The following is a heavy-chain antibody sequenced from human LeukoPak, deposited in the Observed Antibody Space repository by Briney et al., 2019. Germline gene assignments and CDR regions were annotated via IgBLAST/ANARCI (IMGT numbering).Heavy chain of an antibody. D-gene: IGHD2-21*02. CDR2: IRYDGSNK. J-gene: IGHJ2*01. CDR3: AKDMRLLFGWYFDL. V-gene: IGHV3-30*02. Sequence: GGSLRLSCAASGFTFSSCGMHWVRQAPGKGLEWVAFIRYDGSNKYYADSVKGRFTISRDNAKNSLYLQMNSLRAEDTALYYCAKDMRLLFGWYFDLWGRGTLVTVSS. CDR1: GFTFSSCG.